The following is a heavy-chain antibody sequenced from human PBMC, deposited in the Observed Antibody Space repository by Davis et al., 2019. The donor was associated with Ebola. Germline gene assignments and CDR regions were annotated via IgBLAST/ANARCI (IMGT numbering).Heavy chain of an antibody. Sequence: GTLTLTCAVSGFSLSSYAISWVRQAPWKGLERVADIRGSDGTTYYAESVQGRFTISGDNSQNTVYLQMNSLRAEDTAVYYCAKYGYSFGFRDCLDYWGQGTLVTVSS. CDR1: GFSLSSYA. D-gene: IGHD5-12*01. CDR2: IRGSDGTT. CDR3: AKYGYSFGFRDCLDY. J-gene: IGHJ4*02. V-gene: IGHV3-23*01.